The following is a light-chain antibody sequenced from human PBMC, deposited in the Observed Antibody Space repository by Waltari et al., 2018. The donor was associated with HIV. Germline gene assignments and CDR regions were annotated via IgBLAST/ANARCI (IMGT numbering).Light chain of an antibody. J-gene: IGLJ1*01. V-gene: IGLV1-40*01. Sequence: QSVLTQPPSVSGAPGQRVTISCTGSSSNTGAGYDVQWYQQLPGTAPKLLIYGNTNRPSVVPDRFSGSKSGTSASLAITGLLVEDEADYYCQSYDSSLSGYVFGTGTKVTVL. CDR3: QSYDSSLSGYV. CDR2: GNT. CDR1: SSNTGAGYD.